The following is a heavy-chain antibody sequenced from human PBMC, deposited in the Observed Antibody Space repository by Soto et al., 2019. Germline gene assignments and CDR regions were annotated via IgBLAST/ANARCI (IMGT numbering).Heavy chain of an antibody. J-gene: IGHJ4*02. CDR1: GGPFSSYA. CDR2: IIPIFGTA. V-gene: IGHV1-69*13. CDR3: ARLYYDSSGYYYAGGDY. D-gene: IGHD3-22*01. Sequence: SVKVYFKASGGPFSSYAMSWVRQAPGQGLEWMGGIIPIFGTANYAQKFQGRATITADESTSTAYMELSSLRSEDTAVYYCARLYYDSSGYYYAGGDYWGQGTMVTVSS.